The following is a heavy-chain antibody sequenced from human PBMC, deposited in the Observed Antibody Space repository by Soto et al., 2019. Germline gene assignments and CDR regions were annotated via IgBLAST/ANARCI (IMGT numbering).Heavy chain of an antibody. CDR2: NYYSGCT. V-gene: IGHV4-61*01. Sequence: SETLSPNGTVCGGSLSGGSYYWSWIRQPPGKGLEWIGYNYYSGCTSYNPSLKSRVNISVDTSKNQFSLKLSSVTAADTAVYSRARAPPRSYYYGMDVWGQGTTVTVP. CDR1: GGSLSGGSYY. J-gene: IGHJ6*02. CDR3: ARAPPRSYYYGMDV.